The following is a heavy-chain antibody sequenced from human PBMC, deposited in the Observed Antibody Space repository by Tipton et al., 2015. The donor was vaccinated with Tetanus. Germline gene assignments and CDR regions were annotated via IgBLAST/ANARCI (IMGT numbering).Heavy chain of an antibody. V-gene: IGHV3-11*01. D-gene: IGHD2-2*01. CDR2: ISSSGSTF. Sequence: SLRLSCAASGFTFNDYYMSWIRQAPGKGLEWVSDISSSGSTFYSADPVKGRFITSRDNAKNSLYLQMNSLRAEDTAVYYCARVDCSSPSCYHPRIYESSGYSLHWGQGTLVTVSS. CDR3: ARVDCSSPSCYHPRIYESSGYSLH. CDR1: GFTFNDYY. J-gene: IGHJ4*02.